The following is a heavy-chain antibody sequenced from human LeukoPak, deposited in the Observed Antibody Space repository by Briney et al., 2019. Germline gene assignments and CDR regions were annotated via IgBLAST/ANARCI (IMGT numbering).Heavy chain of an antibody. J-gene: IGHJ4*02. CDR2: ISSSGSTI. CDR1: GFTFSSYE. V-gene: IGHV3-48*03. Sequence: GGSLRLSCAASGFTFSSYEMNWGRQAPGRGLEWVSYISSSGSTIYYADSVKGRFTISRDNAKNSLYLQMNSLRAEDTAVYYCARVHGGYPFDHWGQGTLVTVSS. D-gene: IGHD2-15*01. CDR3: ARVHGGYPFDH.